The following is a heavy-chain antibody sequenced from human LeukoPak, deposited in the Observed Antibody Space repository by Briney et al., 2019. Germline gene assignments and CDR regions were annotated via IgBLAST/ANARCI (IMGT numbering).Heavy chain of an antibody. D-gene: IGHD3-16*01. CDR1: GGSISSYY. J-gene: IGHJ3*02. CDR3: ARSASVLGDDAFDI. Sequence: SETLSLTCTVSGGSISSYYWSWIRQPPGKGLEWIGYIYYSGSTNYNPSLKSRVTISVDTSKNQFSLKLSSVTAADTAVYYCARSASVLGDDAFDIWGQGTMVTVSS. V-gene: IGHV4-59*08. CDR2: IYYSGST.